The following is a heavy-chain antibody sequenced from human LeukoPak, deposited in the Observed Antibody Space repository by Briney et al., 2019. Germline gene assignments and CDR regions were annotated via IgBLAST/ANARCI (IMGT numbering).Heavy chain of an antibody. CDR2: ISSSGSTI. J-gene: IGHJ3*02. V-gene: IGHV3-48*03. CDR3: AGGREDAFDI. CDR1: EFTFNSYE. Sequence: PGGSLRLSCAASEFTFNSYEMNWVRQAPGKGLEWVSYISSSGSTIYYADSVKGRFTISRDNAKNSLYLQMNSLRAEDTAVYYCAGGREDAFDIWGQGTMVTVSS.